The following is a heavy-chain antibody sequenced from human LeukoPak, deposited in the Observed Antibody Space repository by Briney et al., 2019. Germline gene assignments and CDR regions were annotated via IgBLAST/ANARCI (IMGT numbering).Heavy chain of an antibody. J-gene: IGHJ5*02. CDR1: GGSISSYY. D-gene: IGHD2-15*01. CDR3: ARVGKVAATNENWFDP. Sequence: SETLSLTCTVSGGSISSYYWSWIRQPPGKGLEWIGYIYYSGSTNYNPSLKSRVTISVDTSKNQFSLKLSSVTAADTAVYYCARVGKVAATNENWFDPWGQGTLVTVSS. V-gene: IGHV4-59*01. CDR2: IYYSGST.